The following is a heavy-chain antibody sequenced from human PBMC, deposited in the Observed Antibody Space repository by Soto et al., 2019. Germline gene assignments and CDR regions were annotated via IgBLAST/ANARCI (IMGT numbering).Heavy chain of an antibody. J-gene: IGHJ6*02. D-gene: IGHD3-16*01. CDR2: IIPIFGTA. CDR1: GGTFISYA. CDR3: ARRMGGRYYYGMDV. V-gene: IGHV1-69*13. Sequence: GXSVKVSFKASGGTFISYAISWVRQAPGQGLEWMGGIIPIFGTANYAQKFQGRVTITADESTSTAYMELSSLRSEDTAVYYCARRMGGRYYYGMDVWGQGTTVTVSS.